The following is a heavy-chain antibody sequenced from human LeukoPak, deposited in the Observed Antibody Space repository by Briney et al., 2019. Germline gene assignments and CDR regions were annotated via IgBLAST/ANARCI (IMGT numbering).Heavy chain of an antibody. Sequence: SETLSLTCTVSGVSISSADYYWSWIRQPPGEGLEWIGYIYYSGSTYYNPSLKSRVTISIDTSKNQFSLKLSSVTAADTAVYYCARDSKYDSTGHAPWGLGTLVTVSS. CDR1: GVSISSADYY. CDR3: ARDSKYDSTGHAP. J-gene: IGHJ5*02. D-gene: IGHD3-22*01. V-gene: IGHV4-30-4*08. CDR2: IYYSGST.